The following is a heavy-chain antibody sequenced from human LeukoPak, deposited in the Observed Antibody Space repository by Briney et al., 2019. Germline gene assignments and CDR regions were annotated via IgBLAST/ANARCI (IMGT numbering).Heavy chain of an antibody. J-gene: IGHJ4*02. CDR3: ARHEGSS. CDR2: MYYSGST. CDR1: GGSISSTSYY. D-gene: IGHD2-2*01. Sequence: SETLSLTCSVSGGSISSTSYYWGWIRQPPGKGLEWIGSMYYSGSTYYNPSLKSRVTISVDTSKNQFSLKLSSVTAADTAVYYFARHEGSSWGQGTLVTVSS. V-gene: IGHV4-39*07.